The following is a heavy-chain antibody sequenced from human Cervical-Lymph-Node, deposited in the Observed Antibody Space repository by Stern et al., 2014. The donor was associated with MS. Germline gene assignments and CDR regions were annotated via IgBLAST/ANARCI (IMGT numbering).Heavy chain of an antibody. D-gene: IGHD3-3*01. CDR2: LDWDDDK. V-gene: IGHV2-70*04. J-gene: IGHJ4*02. Sequence: QITLKESGPALVKPTQTLTLTCTFSGFSLSTSGMRVSWIRQPPGKALEWLARLDWDDDKFYSPSLKTRLTISKDTSKNQVVLTMTNMDPVDTATYYCARSPPYYEFWNDYYYFDYWGQGTLVAVSS. CDR1: GFSLSTSGMR. CDR3: ARSPPYYEFWNDYYYFDY.